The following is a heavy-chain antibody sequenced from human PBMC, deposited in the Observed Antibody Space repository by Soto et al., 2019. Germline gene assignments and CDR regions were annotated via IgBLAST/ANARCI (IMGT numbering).Heavy chain of an antibody. CDR3: ARGGGVGVAGSAAFDM. J-gene: IGHJ3*02. CDR1: GYPVTAYY. Sequence: QLHLVQSGAVVKKPGASVTVSCSASGYPVTAYYMHWVRQAPGRGLEWMGGINPATGAAKYTQTSQGGVAMTRAPSRSTAFMELSGLTSGNPAVFYGARGGGVGVAGSAAFDMCGQGTLVTVSS. CDR2: INPATGAA. D-gene: IGHD3-3*01. V-gene: IGHV1-2*02.